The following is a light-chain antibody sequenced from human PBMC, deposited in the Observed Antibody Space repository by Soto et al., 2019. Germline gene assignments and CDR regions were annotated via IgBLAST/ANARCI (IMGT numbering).Light chain of an antibody. CDR2: EAS. Sequence: DLQMTQSPSSLSASVGDRITITCRASQSISISLNWYQHKPGKAPKHLIYEASTLQSGVPLRFSGSGSGTDFTLTISSLQPEDFATYYCQQSYSIVPLTFGGGTRVEIK. J-gene: IGKJ4*01. V-gene: IGKV1-39*01. CDR1: QSISIS. CDR3: QQSYSIVPLT.